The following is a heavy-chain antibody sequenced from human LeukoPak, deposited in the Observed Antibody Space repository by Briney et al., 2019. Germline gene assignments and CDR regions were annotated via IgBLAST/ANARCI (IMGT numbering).Heavy chain of an antibody. CDR1: GGSISSYY. Sequence: SEILSLTCTVSGGSISSYYWSWIRQPPGKGLEWIGYIYTSGSTNYNPSLKSRVTISVDTSKNQFSLKLSSVTAADTAVYYCARTLRYCTSTSCRNWFDPWGQGTLVTVSS. J-gene: IGHJ5*02. V-gene: IGHV4-4*09. CDR2: IYTSGST. D-gene: IGHD2-2*01. CDR3: ARTLRYCTSTSCRNWFDP.